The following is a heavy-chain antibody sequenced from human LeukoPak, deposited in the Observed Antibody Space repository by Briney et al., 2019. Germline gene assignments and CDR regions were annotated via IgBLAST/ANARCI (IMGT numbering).Heavy chain of an antibody. D-gene: IGHD6-6*01. Sequence: SETLSLSCAVYGGSFSGYYWSWIRQPPGKGLEWIGEINHSGSTNYNPSLKSRVTISVDTSKNQFSLKLSSVTAADTAVYYCARGGGQGMRAARRGYYFDYWGQGTLVTVSS. J-gene: IGHJ4*02. V-gene: IGHV4-34*01. CDR3: ARGGGQGMRAARRGYYFDY. CDR2: INHSGST. CDR1: GGSFSGYY.